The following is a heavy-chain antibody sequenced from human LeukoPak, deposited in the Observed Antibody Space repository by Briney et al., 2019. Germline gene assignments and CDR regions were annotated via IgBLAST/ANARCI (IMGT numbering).Heavy chain of an antibody. CDR1: GGSISSSSYY. Sequence: SETLSLTCTVSGGSISSSSYYWGWIRQPPGKGLEWIGSIYYSGSTYYNPSLKSRVTISVDTSKNQFSLKLSSVTAADTAVYYCARGSDSSGYSNFDYWGQGTLVTVSS. CDR2: IYYSGST. J-gene: IGHJ4*02. D-gene: IGHD3-22*01. V-gene: IGHV4-39*07. CDR3: ARGSDSSGYSNFDY.